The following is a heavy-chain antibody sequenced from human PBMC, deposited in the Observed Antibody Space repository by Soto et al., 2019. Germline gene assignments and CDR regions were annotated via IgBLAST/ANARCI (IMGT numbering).Heavy chain of an antibody. CDR3: AKGGDEVVATHKDAFDV. CDR2: LTGSGGTT. J-gene: IGHJ3*01. D-gene: IGHD2-15*01. Sequence: EVQLLESGGGLVQPGGSVRLSCAASGFTFSSYAMSWVRQAPGKGLEWVSALTGSGGTTYYADSVKGRFTISRDNSKNTVYLQMNSLRAEDTAVYYCAKGGDEVVATHKDAFDVWGHGTMVTVSS. CDR1: GFTFSSYA. V-gene: IGHV3-23*01.